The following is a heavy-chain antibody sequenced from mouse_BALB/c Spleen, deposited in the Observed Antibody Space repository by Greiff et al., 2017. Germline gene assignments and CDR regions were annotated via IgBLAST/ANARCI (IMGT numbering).Heavy chain of an antibody. CDR1: GFAFSSYD. CDR2: ISSGGGST. CDR3: ARPRQLGLPFAY. J-gene: IGHJ3*01. V-gene: IGHV5-12-1*01. D-gene: IGHD3-2*01. Sequence: EVNVVESGGGLVKPGGSLKLSCAASGFAFSSYDMSWVRQTPEKRLEWVAYISSGGGSTYYPDTVKGRFTISRDNAKNTLYLQMSSLKSEDTAMYYCARPRQLGLPFAYWGQGTLVTVSA.